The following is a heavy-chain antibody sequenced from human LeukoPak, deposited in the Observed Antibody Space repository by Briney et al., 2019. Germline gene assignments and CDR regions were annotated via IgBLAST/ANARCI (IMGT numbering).Heavy chain of an antibody. CDR3: ARGGSYYSFDY. CDR1: GFTFSSYS. CDR2: ISSSSSTI. Sequence: GGSLRLSCAASGFTFSSYSMNWVRQAPGKGLEWVSYISSSSSTIYYADSVKGRFTISRDNAKNSLYLQMNSLRAEDTAVYYCARGGSYYSFDYWSQGTLVTVSS. J-gene: IGHJ4*02. D-gene: IGHD1-26*01. V-gene: IGHV3-48*01.